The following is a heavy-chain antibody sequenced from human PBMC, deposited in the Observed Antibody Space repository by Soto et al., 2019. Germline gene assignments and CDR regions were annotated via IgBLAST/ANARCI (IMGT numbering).Heavy chain of an antibody. D-gene: IGHD3-10*01. J-gene: IGHJ6*02. V-gene: IGHV4-38-2*01. CDR3: ARAGDTMIRGVIIMNYYGMDV. CDR1: GYSISSGYY. Sequence: SETLSLTCVVSGYSISSGYYWGWIRQPPGKGLEWIGNVHHSGITYYNPSLKSRVSISRDTSKNHYSLNLSSVTTADTAVYYCARAGDTMIRGVIIMNYYGMDVWGHGTTVTVSS. CDR2: VHHSGIT.